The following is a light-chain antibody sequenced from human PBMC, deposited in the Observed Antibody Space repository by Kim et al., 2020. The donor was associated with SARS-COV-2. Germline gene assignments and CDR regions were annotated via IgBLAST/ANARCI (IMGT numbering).Light chain of an antibody. J-gene: IGLJ1*01. CDR3: SSRDIITDHHV. Sequence: SSELTQDPAVSVALGQTVRITCQGDYIRAFYASWYQQKPGQAPVVVFYGHNSRPSGIPDRFSASDSGDTSTLTITGAQAEDEGDYYCSSRDIITDHHVFGTGTKVTVL. CDR1: YIRAFY. CDR2: GHN. V-gene: IGLV3-19*01.